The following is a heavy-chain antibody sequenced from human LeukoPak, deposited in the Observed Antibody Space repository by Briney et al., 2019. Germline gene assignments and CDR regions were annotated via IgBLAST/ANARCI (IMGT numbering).Heavy chain of an antibody. V-gene: IGHV1-46*01. CDR1: GYTFTSYY. CDR2: INPSGGST. CDR3: ARVWDHDYSDYSIDY. D-gene: IGHD4-11*01. Sequence: ASVKVSCKASGYTFTSYYMHWVRQAPGQGLEWMGIINPSGGSTSYAQKFQGRVTMTRDMSTSTVYMELSSLRSEDTAVYYCARVWDHDYSDYSIDYWGQGTLVTVSS. J-gene: IGHJ4*02.